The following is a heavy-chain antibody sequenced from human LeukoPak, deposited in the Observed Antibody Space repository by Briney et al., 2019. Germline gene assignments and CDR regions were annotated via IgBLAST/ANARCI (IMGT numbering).Heavy chain of an antibody. CDR3: ARERGQTTYYDYVWGNYRFDAFDI. CDR1: GFTFRNYA. Sequence: PGGSLRLSCVASGFTFRNYAINWVRQAPGKGLEWVATISYDGTRNFSADSVQGRFKISRDNFKDTLFLQMNSLRAEDTAVYYCARERGQTTYYDYVWGNYRFDAFDIWGPGTMVTVSS. V-gene: IGHV3-30*04. J-gene: IGHJ3*02. D-gene: IGHD3-16*02. CDR2: ISYDGTRN.